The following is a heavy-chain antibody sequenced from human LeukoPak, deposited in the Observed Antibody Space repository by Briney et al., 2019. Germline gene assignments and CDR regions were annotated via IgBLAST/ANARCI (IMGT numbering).Heavy chain of an antibody. D-gene: IGHD2-2*01. CDR3: ARDRQLGYCSSTSCYPLDY. CDR2: IIPILGIA. Sequence: ASVKVSCKASGGTFSSYAISWVRQAPGQGLEWMGRIIPILGIANYAQKFQGRVTITADKSTSTAYMELSSLRSEDTAVYYCARDRQLGYCSSTSCYPLDYWGQGTLVTVSS. V-gene: IGHV1-69*04. J-gene: IGHJ4*02. CDR1: GGTFSSYA.